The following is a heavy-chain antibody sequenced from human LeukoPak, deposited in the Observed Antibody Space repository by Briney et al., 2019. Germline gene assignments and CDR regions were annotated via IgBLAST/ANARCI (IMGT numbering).Heavy chain of an antibody. CDR2: IFYSGST. J-gene: IGHJ4*02. V-gene: IGHV4-59*08. CDR3: AASVAASGHHFDY. CDR1: ADSMSSHY. D-gene: IGHD2-21*01. Sequence: PSETLPLTCSVSADSMSSHYWSWIRQPPGMGLEWIGYIFYSGSTIYNPSLKSRLTLSLDTSNNQFSLKLTSVSAADTALYFCAASVAASGHHFDYWGQGILVTVSS.